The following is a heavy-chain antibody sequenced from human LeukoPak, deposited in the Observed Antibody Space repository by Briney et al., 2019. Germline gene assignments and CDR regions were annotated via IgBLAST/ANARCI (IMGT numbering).Heavy chain of an antibody. J-gene: IGHJ6*03. V-gene: IGHV1-18*01. CDR1: GYTFTSYG. D-gene: IGHD2-2*01. CDR3: ARSGGDCSSTSCYGYYYYYYMDV. Sequence: ASVKVSCKASGYTFTSYGISWVRQAPGQGLEWMGWISAYNGNTNYAQKLQGRVTMTTDTSTSTAYMELSRLRSDDTAVYYCARSGGDCSSTSCYGYYYYYYMDVWGKGTTVTVSS. CDR2: ISAYNGNT.